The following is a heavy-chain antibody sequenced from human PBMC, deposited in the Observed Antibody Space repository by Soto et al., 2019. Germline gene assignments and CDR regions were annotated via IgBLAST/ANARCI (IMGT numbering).Heavy chain of an antibody. CDR1: GGSISQYY. CDR3: ARGPGGFGDFSLDY. CDR2: IYSGGST. Sequence: QVQLQESGPGLVKPSETLSLSCGVSGGSISQYYWSWIRQPAGKGLEWFGRIYSGGSTNYNPSLESRVTMSVDTSKNQLSLKLSSVTAADTAVYYCARGPGGFGDFSLDYWGQGTLVTVSS. J-gene: IGHJ4*02. D-gene: IGHD3-10*01. V-gene: IGHV4-4*07.